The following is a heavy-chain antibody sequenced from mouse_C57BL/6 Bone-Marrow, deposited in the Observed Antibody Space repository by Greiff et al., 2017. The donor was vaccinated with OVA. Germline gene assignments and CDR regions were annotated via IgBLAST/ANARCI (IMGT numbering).Heavy chain of an antibody. CDR2: INPSSGYT. CDR3: ARKDLPQGSWFAY. J-gene: IGHJ3*01. V-gene: IGHV1-7*01. CDR1: GYTFTSYW. D-gene: IGHD2-1*01. Sequence: VQLQQSGAELAKPGASVKLSCKASGYTFTSYWMHWVKQRPGQGLEWIGYINPSSGYTKYNQKFKDKATLTADKSSSTAYMQLSSLTYEDAAVYYCARKDLPQGSWFAYWGQGTLVTVSA.